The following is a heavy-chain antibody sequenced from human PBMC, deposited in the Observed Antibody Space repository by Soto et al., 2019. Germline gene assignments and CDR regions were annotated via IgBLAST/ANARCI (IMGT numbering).Heavy chain of an antibody. Sequence: QVQLVQSGAEVKDPGASVKVSCKASGYTFSNYDFGWVRQASGQGLAWMGWMNPNSDNTGYAQKFQGRVTMTRNTSISTAYMELSSLRSEDTAVYYCARRRLLAARRGDWFDPWGQGSLVTVSS. D-gene: IGHD6-6*01. V-gene: IGHV1-8*01. CDR2: MNPNSDNT. CDR1: GYTFSNYD. J-gene: IGHJ5*02. CDR3: ARRRLLAARRGDWFDP.